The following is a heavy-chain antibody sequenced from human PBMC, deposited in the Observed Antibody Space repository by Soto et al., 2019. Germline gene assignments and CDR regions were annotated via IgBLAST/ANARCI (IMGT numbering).Heavy chain of an antibody. V-gene: IGHV1-2*04. CDR1: GDTFNDYY. D-gene: IGHD5-12*01. CDR3: ARESGGATATLDYSYFYMDV. J-gene: IGHJ6*03. Sequence: QVQLVQSGAEVKKPAASVTVSCRSSGDTFNDYYIHWVRQAPGQGLEWMGWINPNGGVTKYAQKFQGWVSMTRDTSIRKVYMQLSRLRSDDTAVYYCARESGGATATLDYSYFYMDVWGTGTTLTVSS. CDR2: INPNGGVT.